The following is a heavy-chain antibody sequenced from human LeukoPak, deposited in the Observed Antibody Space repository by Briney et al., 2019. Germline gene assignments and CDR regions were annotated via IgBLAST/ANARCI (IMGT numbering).Heavy chain of an antibody. V-gene: IGHV1-8*03. CDR3: ARGRGTSRQAIFGVVIRPYYLDY. Sequence: ASVKVSCKASGYTFTSYDINWVRRATGKGLEWRGWMNPNTGNTGSAQKFQARVTLTRTPSISTAYKELSSLRSEDTAVYYCARGRGTSRQAIFGVVIRPYYLDYWGQGTLVTVSS. D-gene: IGHD3-3*01. CDR1: GYTFTSYD. J-gene: IGHJ4*02. CDR2: MNPNTGNT.